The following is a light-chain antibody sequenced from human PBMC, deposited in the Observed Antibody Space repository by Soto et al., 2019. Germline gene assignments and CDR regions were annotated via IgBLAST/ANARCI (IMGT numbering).Light chain of an antibody. CDR1: QSVSTN. J-gene: IGKJ1*01. CDR3: QQYGRSPWT. V-gene: IGKV3-20*01. Sequence: ETVMTQSPATLSVSPGERATLSCRASQSVSTNLAWYQQKPGQAPRLLIYDASSRATGIPDRFSGSGSGTDFTLTISRLEPEDFAVYYCQQYGRSPWTFGQGTKVEIK. CDR2: DAS.